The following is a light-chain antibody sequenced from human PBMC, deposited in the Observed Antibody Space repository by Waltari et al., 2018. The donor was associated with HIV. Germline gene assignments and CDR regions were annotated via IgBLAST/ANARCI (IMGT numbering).Light chain of an antibody. J-gene: IGLJ2*01. V-gene: IGLV1-44*01. CDR1: SSNIGNNP. Sequence: QSVMTQPPSASGTPGQSVTISCSGSSSNIGNNPVNWYQQLPGTAPKLLIYTNNQRPSGVPDRFSGSRSGTSASLAISGLQSEDEADYYCAAWDDSLRGVVFGGGTKLTVL. CDR2: TNN. CDR3: AAWDDSLRGVV.